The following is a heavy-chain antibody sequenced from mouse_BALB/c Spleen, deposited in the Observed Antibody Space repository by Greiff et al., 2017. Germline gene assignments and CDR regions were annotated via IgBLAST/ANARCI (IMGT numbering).Heavy chain of an antibody. V-gene: IGHV1-7*01. CDR2: INPSTGYT. J-gene: IGHJ4*01. D-gene: IGHD3-3*01. Sequence: VHLVESGAELAKPGASVKMSCKASGYTFTSYWMHWVKQRPGQGLEWIGYINPSTGYTEYNQKFKDKATLTADKSSSTAYMQLSSLTSEDSAVYYCARRDRGAMDYWGQGTSVTVSS. CDR3: ARRDRGAMDY. CDR1: GYTFTSYW.